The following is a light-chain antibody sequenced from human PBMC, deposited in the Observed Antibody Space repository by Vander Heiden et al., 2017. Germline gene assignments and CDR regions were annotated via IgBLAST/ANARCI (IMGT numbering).Light chain of an antibody. J-gene: IGLJ1*01. CDR3: QSYDSSLSGYV. V-gene: IGLV1-40*01. CDR1: SSNIGAGYD. Sequence: QSVLTQPTSVSGAPGQRVTISCTGSSSNIGAGYDVHWYQQFPGTAPKVLIYGNSNRPSGVPDRFSGSKSGTSASLAITGLQAEDEADYYCQSYDSSLSGYVFGTGTKVTVL. CDR2: GNS.